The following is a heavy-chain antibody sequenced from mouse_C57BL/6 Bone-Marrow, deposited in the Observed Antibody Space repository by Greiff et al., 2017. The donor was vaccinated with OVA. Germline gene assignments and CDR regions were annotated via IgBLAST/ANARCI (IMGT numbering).Heavy chain of an antibody. Sequence: VQLQQSGAELVRPGASVKLSCTASGFNFKDAYMHWVKQRPEKGLEWIGWIDPENGDTEYASKFQGKATITADTSSNTAYLQLSSLTSEDTAVYYCTRIYYWGQGATLTLSP. CDR2: IDPENGDT. V-gene: IGHV14-4*01. J-gene: IGHJ2*01. CDR3: TRIYY. CDR1: GFNFKDAY.